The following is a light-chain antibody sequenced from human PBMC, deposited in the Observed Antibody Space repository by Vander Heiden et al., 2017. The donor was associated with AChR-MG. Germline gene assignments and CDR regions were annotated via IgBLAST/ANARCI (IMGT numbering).Light chain of an antibody. J-gene: IGLJ7*01. Sequence: QSALTQPASVSGSPGQSITISCTGTSSDVGSYNLVSWYQQHPGKAPKLMIYEVSKRPSGVSNRFSGSKSGNTASLTISGLQAEDEADYYCCSYAGSSTFAVFGGGTQLTGL. V-gene: IGLV2-23*02. CDR2: EVS. CDR1: SSDVGSYNL. CDR3: CSYAGSSTFAV.